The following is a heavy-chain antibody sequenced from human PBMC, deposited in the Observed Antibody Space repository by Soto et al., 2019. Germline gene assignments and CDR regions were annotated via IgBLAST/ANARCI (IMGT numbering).Heavy chain of an antibody. CDR1: GGTLRSYT. CDR2: IIPILGIA. J-gene: IGHJ6*03. CDR3: ASLPETAMDNYYYYYMDV. D-gene: IGHD5-18*01. Sequence: QVQLGQSGAEVKTPGSSVNVSCKDSGGTLRSYTISWVRQASGQGLEWMGRIIPILGIANYAQKLQGIVTMTADRATSTPYMELSSLRSDDTAVYYSASLPETAMDNYYYYYMDVWGKGTTVTVSS. V-gene: IGHV1-69*02.